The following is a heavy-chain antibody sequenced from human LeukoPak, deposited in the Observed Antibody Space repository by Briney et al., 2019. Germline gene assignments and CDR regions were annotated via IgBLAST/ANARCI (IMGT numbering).Heavy chain of an antibody. J-gene: IGHJ4*02. Sequence: SGGSLRLSCAASGFTFSTYAMSWVRQAPGKGLEWVSCINGRGVSTYYADSVKGRFTISRDNSKNTLYPQMSSLRADDTAIYYCAREAYYDCSGSLDYWGQGTLVTVSS. V-gene: IGHV3-23*01. D-gene: IGHD3-22*01. CDR1: GFTFSTYA. CDR3: AREAYYDCSGSLDY. CDR2: INGRGVST.